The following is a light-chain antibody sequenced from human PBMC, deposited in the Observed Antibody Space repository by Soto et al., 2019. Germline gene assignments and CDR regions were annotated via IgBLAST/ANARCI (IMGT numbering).Light chain of an antibody. V-gene: IGLV4-69*01. CDR3: QTWGTGTPWV. Sequence: QLVLTQSPSASASLGASVKLTCTLSSGHSNYAIAWHQQQPEKGPRYLMKLNSDGSHSKGDGIPDRFSGSSYGAERYLTIPSLQSEDEADYYCQTWGTGTPWVFGGGTKLTVL. CDR2: LNSDGSH. CDR1: SGHSNYA. J-gene: IGLJ3*02.